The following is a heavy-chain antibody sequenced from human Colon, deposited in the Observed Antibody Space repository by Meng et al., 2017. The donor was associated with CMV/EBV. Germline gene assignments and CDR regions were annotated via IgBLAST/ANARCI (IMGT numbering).Heavy chain of an antibody. J-gene: IGHJ4*02. D-gene: IGHD3-3*01. CDR2: LNHSGST. V-gene: IGHV4-34*01. Sequence: QVQRNKWGAGLLKPSESLSLTCAISGGSFNANYLTWIRQSPGKGLEWIGELNHSGSTNYNPSLKSRVTISIDTSKRHFSLRLTSVTAADTAVYYCARGRNGWLLPLDSWGQGTLVTVSS. CDR1: GGSFNANY. CDR3: ARGRNGWLLPLDS.